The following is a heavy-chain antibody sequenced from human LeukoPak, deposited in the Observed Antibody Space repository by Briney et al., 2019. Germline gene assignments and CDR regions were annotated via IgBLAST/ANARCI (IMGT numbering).Heavy chain of an antibody. V-gene: IGHV1-18*01. Sequence: ASVKVSCKASGYTFTSYGISWVRQAPGQGLEWMGWISAYNGNTNYAQKLQGRVTMTTDTSTSTAYMELRSLRSDDTAVYYCARTYYDFWSGYLSPVPAINWFDPWGQGTLVTGSS. CDR2: ISAYNGNT. J-gene: IGHJ5*02. CDR3: ARTYYDFWSGYLSPVPAINWFDP. D-gene: IGHD3-3*01. CDR1: GYTFTSYG.